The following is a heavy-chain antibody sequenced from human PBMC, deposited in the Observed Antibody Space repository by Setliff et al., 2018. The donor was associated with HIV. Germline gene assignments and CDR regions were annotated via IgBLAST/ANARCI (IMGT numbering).Heavy chain of an antibody. Sequence: ASVKVSCKASGTTFSTYLFTWVRQAPGQGFEWMGGIIPILGTEKYAQKFHGRVTLTADMSTNTAYMELRSLTSEDTAVYYCAKKTAAYTSGSWLHYWGQGTLVTVSS. V-gene: IGHV1-69*10. CDR3: AKKTAAYTSGSWLHY. D-gene: IGHD3-10*01. J-gene: IGHJ4*02. CDR1: GTTFSTYL. CDR2: IIPILGTE.